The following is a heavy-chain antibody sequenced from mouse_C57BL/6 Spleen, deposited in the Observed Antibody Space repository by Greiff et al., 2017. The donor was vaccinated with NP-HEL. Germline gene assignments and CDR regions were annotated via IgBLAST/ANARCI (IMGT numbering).Heavy chain of an antibody. Sequence: QVQLQQPGAELVKPGASVKMSCKASGYTFTSYWITWVKQRPGQGLEWIGDIYPGSGSTNYNEKFKSKATLTVDTSSSTAYMQLSSLTSEDAAVYYCARRNLHYAMDYWGQGTSVTVSS. CDR1: GYTFTSYW. CDR3: ARRNLHYAMDY. V-gene: IGHV1-55*01. J-gene: IGHJ4*01. CDR2: IYPGSGST.